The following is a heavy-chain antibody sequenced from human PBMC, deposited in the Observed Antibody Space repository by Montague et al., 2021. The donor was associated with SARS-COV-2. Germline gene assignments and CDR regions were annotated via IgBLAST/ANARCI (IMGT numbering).Heavy chain of an antibody. J-gene: IGHJ6*03. Sequence: SETLSLTCAVYGGSFSGYHWNWIRQPPGKGLEWIGEINHGGITNYNLSLKSRLTISADTSKNQFSLKLTSVAAADTAVYYCARLRDGVVPSPILGVGPYYSYYFIDVWGKGTTVTVSS. CDR3: ARLRDGVVPSPILGVGPYYSYYFIDV. CDR1: GGSFSGYH. D-gene: IGHD3-10*01. V-gene: IGHV4-34*01. CDR2: INHGGIT.